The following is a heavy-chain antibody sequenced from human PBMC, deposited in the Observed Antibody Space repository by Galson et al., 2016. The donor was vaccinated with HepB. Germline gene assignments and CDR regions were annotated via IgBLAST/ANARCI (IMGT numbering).Heavy chain of an antibody. J-gene: IGHJ6*04. CDR3: ASLYRSGSKVNGYYYGMDV. V-gene: IGHV3-21*01. D-gene: IGHD3-10*01. CDR1: GFTFSSYS. Sequence: SLRLSCAASGFTFSSYSMNWVRQAPGKGLEWVSYISNSSSYIYYADSVKGRFTISRDNAKNSLYLQMNSLRAEDTAVYYCASLYRSGSKVNGYYYGMDVWGEGTTDTFPS. CDR2: ISNSSSYI.